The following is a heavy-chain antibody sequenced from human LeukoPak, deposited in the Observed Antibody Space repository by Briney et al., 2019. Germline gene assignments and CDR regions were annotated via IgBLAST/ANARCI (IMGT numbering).Heavy chain of an antibody. V-gene: IGHV1-2*02. CDR2: INPNSGGT. CDR1: GYTFTGAY. Sequence: GASVKASCTGSGYTFTGAYMLWVRQAPGQGLEWMGWINPNSGGTYYAQRFQGRVTMTRDTSISTAYMELSRLRSDDTAVYCCASLTGASGTAPYYFDYWGQGTLVTVSS. D-gene: IGHD7-27*01. CDR3: ASLTGASGTAPYYFDY. J-gene: IGHJ4*02.